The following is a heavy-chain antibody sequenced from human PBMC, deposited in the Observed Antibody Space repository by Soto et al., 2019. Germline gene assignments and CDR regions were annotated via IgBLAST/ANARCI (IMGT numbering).Heavy chain of an antibody. D-gene: IGHD2-15*01. CDR2: IYYSGST. CDR1: GASISSGGYY. CDR3: AREEASGGYYDY. Sequence: SETLSLTCTVSGASISSGGYYWSWIRQHPGKGLEWIGYIYYSGSTYYKPSLKSRVTISVDTSKNQFSLKLSSVTAADTAVYYCAREEASGGYYDYWGQGTLVTVSS. V-gene: IGHV4-31*03. J-gene: IGHJ4*02.